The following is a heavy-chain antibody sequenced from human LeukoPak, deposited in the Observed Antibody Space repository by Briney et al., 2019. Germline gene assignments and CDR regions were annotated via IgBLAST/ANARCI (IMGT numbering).Heavy chain of an antibody. D-gene: IGHD5-12*01. J-gene: IGHJ6*04. CDR1: GFTFSSYA. Sequence: GRSLRLSCAASGFTFSSYAMHCVRQAPGEGLEWVAFISYDGSNKYYADSVKGRFTIYRDKSKNTLYLQMNSMRAADTAVYYCARFVDIVAGGDSGMEVWGEGQTVTVSS. CDR2: ISYDGSNK. CDR3: ARFVDIVAGGDSGMEV. V-gene: IGHV3-30-3*01.